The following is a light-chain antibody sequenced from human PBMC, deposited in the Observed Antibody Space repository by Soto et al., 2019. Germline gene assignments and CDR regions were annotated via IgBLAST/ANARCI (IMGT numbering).Light chain of an antibody. J-gene: IGKJ1*01. CDR3: QKYNSVPVW. CDR1: QGISNY. Sequence: DIQMTQSPSSLSASVGDRVTITCRASQGISNYLAWYQQKPGKVPKLLIYAASTLQSGVPTRFSGSGSGTDFTLTISSLHPDDVATYYCQKYNSVPVWLGQGTRVEIK. V-gene: IGKV1-27*01. CDR2: AAS.